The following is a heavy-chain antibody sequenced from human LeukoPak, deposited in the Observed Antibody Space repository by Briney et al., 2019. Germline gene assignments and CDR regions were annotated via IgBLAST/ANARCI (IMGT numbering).Heavy chain of an antibody. Sequence: GGSLRLSRAASGFTFSSYWMSWVRQAPGKGLEWVANIKQDGSEKYYVDSVKGRFTISRDNAKNSLYLQMNSLRAEDTAVYYCARDPYTVTTDFDYWGQGTLVTVSS. D-gene: IGHD4-11*01. J-gene: IGHJ4*02. CDR1: GFTFSSYW. CDR2: IKQDGSEK. V-gene: IGHV3-7*01. CDR3: ARDPYTVTTDFDY.